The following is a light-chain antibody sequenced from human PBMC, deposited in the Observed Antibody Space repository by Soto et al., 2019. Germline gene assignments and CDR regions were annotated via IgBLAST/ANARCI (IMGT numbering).Light chain of an antibody. CDR2: GAS. J-gene: IGKJ1*01. CDR3: QQYASSPRT. V-gene: IGKV3-20*01. CDR1: QTVYNGY. Sequence: ENVLTQSRGTLCLSAGESGTLSSRVSQTVYNGYLAWYQQKPGQAPRLLIYGASSRATGIPDRFSGSESGPDFTLTISSLEPEDLAVYYCQQYASSPRTFRQGTKVDIK.